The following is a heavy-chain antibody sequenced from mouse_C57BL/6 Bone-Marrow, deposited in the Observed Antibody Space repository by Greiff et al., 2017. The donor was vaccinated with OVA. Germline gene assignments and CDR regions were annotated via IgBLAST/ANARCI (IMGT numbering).Heavy chain of an antibody. CDR3: TTSVYSNYGYFFAY. V-gene: IGHV14-1*01. CDR1: GFNIKDYY. CDR2: IDPEDGDT. J-gene: IGHJ3*01. D-gene: IGHD2-5*01. Sequence: EVQLQQSGAELVRPGASVKLSCTASGFNIKDYYMHWVKQRPEQGLEWIGRIDPEDGDTEYAPKFQGKATMTADTSSNTAYLQLSSLTSEDTAVYYCTTSVYSNYGYFFAYWGQGTLVTVSA.